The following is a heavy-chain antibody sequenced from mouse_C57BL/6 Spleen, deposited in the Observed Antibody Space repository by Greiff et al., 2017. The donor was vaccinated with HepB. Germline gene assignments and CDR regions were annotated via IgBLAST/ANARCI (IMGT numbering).Heavy chain of an antibody. Sequence: VKLVESGAELVKSGASVKISCKASGYAFSSYWMNWVKQRPGKGLEWIGQIYPGDGDTNYNGKFKGKATLTADKSSSTAYMQLSSLTSEDSAVYFCARSPITTVVATDYWGQGTTLTVSS. J-gene: IGHJ2*01. CDR2: IYPGDGDT. D-gene: IGHD1-1*01. CDR1: GYAFSSYW. CDR3: ARSPITTVVATDY. V-gene: IGHV1-80*01.